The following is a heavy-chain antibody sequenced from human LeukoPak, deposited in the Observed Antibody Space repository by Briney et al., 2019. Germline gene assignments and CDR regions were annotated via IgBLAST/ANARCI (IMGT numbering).Heavy chain of an antibody. J-gene: IGHJ4*02. V-gene: IGHV3-20*01. CDR3: ARELVPAAVDY. Sequence: GGSLRLSCAASGFTFSSYSMNWVRQAPGKGLEWVSGINWNGGSTGYADSVKSRFTISRDNAKNSLYLQMNSLRAEDTALYHCARELVPAAVDYWGQGTLVTVSS. CDR1: GFTFSSYS. D-gene: IGHD2-2*01. CDR2: INWNGGST.